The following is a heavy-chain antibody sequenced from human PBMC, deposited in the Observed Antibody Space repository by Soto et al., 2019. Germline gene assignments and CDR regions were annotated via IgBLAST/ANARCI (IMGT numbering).Heavy chain of an antibody. V-gene: IGHV4-30-2*06. CDR2: ISHLEST. CDR1: GASVSFGGFS. Sequence: PSESMSLASTVSGASVSFGGFSWDWIRQSTGKGLEWIGYISHLESTYFRPSFKSRLTMSINRTRNQFSLKLSCVIAADMAVYYCARGGGYDSFDYWGQGVLGTVSS. D-gene: IGHD5-12*01. CDR3: ARGGGYDSFDY. J-gene: IGHJ4*02.